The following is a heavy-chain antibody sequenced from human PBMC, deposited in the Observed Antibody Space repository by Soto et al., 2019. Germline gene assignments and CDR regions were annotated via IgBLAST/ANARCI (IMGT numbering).Heavy chain of an antibody. CDR3: ARSIVVVPAALTAGFDP. J-gene: IGHJ5*02. CDR1: GGSISSGGYY. D-gene: IGHD2-2*01. Sequence: QVQLQESGPGLVKPSQTLSLTCTVSGGSISSGGYYWSWIRQHPGKGLEWIGYIYYSGSTYYNPSLKSRVTISVDTSKNQFSLKLSSVTAADTAVYYCARSIVVVPAALTAGFDPWGQGTLVTVSS. CDR2: IYYSGST. V-gene: IGHV4-31*03.